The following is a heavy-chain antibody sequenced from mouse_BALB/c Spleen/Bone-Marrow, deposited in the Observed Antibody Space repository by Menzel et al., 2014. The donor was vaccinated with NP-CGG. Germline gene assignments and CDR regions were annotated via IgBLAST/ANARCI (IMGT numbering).Heavy chain of an antibody. CDR2: IRLKSNNYAT. CDR3: TDYSWFPY. J-gene: IGHJ3*01. V-gene: IGHV6-6*02. D-gene: IGHD1-1*01. CDR1: GFTFSNYW. Sequence: EVQLQESGGGLVQPGGSMKLSCVASGFTFSNYWMNWVRQSPERGLEWVAEIRLKSNNYATHYAESVKGRFTISRDDSKICVYLQMNILRTEDTGIYYCTDYSWFPYWGQGTLVTVSA.